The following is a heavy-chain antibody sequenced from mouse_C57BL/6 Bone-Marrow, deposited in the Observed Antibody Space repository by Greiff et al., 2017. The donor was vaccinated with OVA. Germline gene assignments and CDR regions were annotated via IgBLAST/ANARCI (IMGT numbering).Heavy chain of an antibody. CDR2: IDPANGNT. CDR1: GFNIKNTY. CDR3: VYYDYDDRYFDV. Sequence: EVQLQQSVAELVRPGASVKLSCTASGFNIKNTYMHWVKQRPEQGLEWIGRIDPANGNTKYAPQFQGKATITADTSSNTAYLQLSSLTSEDTAIYYCVYYDYDDRYFDVWGTGTTVTVSS. D-gene: IGHD2-4*01. J-gene: IGHJ1*03. V-gene: IGHV14-3*01.